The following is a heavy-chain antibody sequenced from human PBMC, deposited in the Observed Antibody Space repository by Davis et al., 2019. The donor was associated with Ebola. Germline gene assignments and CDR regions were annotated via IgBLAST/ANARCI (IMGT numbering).Heavy chain of an antibody. CDR2: IRSTVYGGTT. CDR3: ARTVGGKGY. J-gene: IGHJ4*02. V-gene: IGHV3-49*03. Sequence: PGGSLRLSCRTSGFTFGDSTLTWFRQAPGKGLEWLGFIRSTVYGGTTEYAVSVKGRFTLSRDDSKSIAYLQMNSLKTDDTAVYYCARTVGGKGYWGQGTLVTVSS. CDR1: GFTFGDST. D-gene: IGHD1-26*01.